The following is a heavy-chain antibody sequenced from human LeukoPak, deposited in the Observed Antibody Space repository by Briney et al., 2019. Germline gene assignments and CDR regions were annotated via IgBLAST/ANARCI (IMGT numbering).Heavy chain of an antibody. Sequence: PSETLSLTCAVSGGSISSSNWWSWVRQPPGTGLEWIGEIYHSGNTNYNPSLKSRATISVDKSKNQFFLKLSSVTAADTAVYYCASLSGSYSFDYWGQGTLVTVSS. CDR1: GGSISSSNW. V-gene: IGHV4-4*02. CDR3: ASLSGSYSFDY. CDR2: IYHSGNT. D-gene: IGHD1-26*01. J-gene: IGHJ4*02.